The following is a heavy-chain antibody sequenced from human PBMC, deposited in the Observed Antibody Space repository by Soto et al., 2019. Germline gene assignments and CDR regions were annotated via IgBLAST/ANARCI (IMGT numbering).Heavy chain of an antibody. D-gene: IGHD6-19*01. CDR2: IYYSGST. J-gene: IGHJ4*02. Sequence: SETLSLTCTVSGGSISRYYWSWIRQPPGKGLEWIGYIYYSGSTNYNPSLKSRVTISVDTSKNQFSLKLSSVTAADTAVYYCARAGVKQYYFDYWGQGTLVTVSS. CDR3: ARAGVKQYYFDY. V-gene: IGHV4-59*01. CDR1: GGSISRYY.